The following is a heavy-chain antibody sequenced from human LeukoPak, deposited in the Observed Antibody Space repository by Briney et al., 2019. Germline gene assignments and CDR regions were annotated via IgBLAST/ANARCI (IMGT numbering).Heavy chain of an antibody. CDR2: ISSSGSTI. CDR1: GFTFSDYY. V-gene: IGHV3-11*04. J-gene: IGHJ4*02. CDR3: AREATYYDFWSGYYISEYFDY. D-gene: IGHD3-3*01. Sequence: GGSLRLSCAASGFTFSDYYMSWIRQAPGKGLEWVSYISSSGSTIYYADSVKGRFTISRDNAKNSLYLQMNSLRAEDTAVYYCAREATYYDFWSGYYISEYFDYWGQGTLVTVSS.